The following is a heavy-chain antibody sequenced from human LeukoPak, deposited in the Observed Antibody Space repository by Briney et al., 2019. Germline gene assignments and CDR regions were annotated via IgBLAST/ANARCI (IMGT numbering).Heavy chain of an antibody. V-gene: IGHV5-51*01. D-gene: IGHD6-13*01. Sequence: GESLKISCKGSGYRFTTYWIGWVRQMPGKGLEWMGIIHPGDSDTRYSPSFQGQVTISADKSISTAYLQWSSLKGSDTAMYYCAKLGAYFSSWYGFFDYWGQGTLVTVSS. CDR3: AKLGAYFSSWYGFFDY. CDR1: GYRFTTYW. J-gene: IGHJ4*02. CDR2: IHPGDSDT.